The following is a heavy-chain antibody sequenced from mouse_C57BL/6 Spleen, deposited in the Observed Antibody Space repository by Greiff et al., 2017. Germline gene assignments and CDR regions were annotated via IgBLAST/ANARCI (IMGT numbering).Heavy chain of an antibody. CDR3: AGWSSWFAY. J-gene: IGHJ3*01. CDR1: GYTFTSYW. V-gene: IGHV1-74*01. D-gene: IGHD2-3*01. CDR2: IHPSDSDT. Sequence: QVQLQQPGAELVKPGASVKLSCKASGYTFTSYWMHWVKQRPGQGLEWIGMIHPSDSDTNYNQQFKGKATLTVDKSSSTAYMQRSSLTSEDSAVYYCAGWSSWFAYWGQGTLVAVSA.